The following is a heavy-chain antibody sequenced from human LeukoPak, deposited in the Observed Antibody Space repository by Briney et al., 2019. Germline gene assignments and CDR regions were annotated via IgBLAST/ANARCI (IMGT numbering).Heavy chain of an antibody. CDR3: AKGSGSGWYFAQ. Sequence: GGSLRLSCAASGFTFSSYSMNWVRQAPGKGLEWVSSISGSSSYIYYADSVKGRFTISRDNSKNTLYLQMNSLRAEDTAVYYCAKGSGSGWYFAQWGQGTLVTVSS. V-gene: IGHV3-21*04. J-gene: IGHJ4*02. CDR2: ISGSSSYI. CDR1: GFTFSSYS. D-gene: IGHD6-19*01.